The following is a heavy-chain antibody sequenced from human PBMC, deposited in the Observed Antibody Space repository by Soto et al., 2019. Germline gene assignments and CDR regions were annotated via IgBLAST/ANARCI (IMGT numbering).Heavy chain of an antibody. CDR3: AKIAARNDPFDY. V-gene: IGHV3-21*06. CDR2: ISTSGHA. Sequence: PGGSLRLSCAASGFTFSSCHMNWVRQAPGKGLEKVSSISTSGHAYHADSVKGRFTTSRDNAKNSLYLQMNSLRAEDTVVYYCAKIAARNDPFDYWGQGILVTVSS. CDR1: GFTFSSCH. J-gene: IGHJ4*02. D-gene: IGHD6-6*01.